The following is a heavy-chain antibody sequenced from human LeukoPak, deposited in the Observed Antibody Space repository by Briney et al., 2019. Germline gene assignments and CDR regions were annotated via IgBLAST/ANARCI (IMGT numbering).Heavy chain of an antibody. CDR2: IYHSGST. CDR1: GVSISGSGHY. D-gene: IGHD3-22*01. CDR3: ARGDYYDSSGYQREYYFDY. V-gene: IGHV4-39*07. Sequence: SETLSLTCAVSGVSISGSGHYWGWIRQPPGKGLEWIGNIYHSGSTYYNPSLKSRVTISVDTSKNQFSLKLSSVTAADTAVYYCARGDYYDSSGYQREYYFDYWGQGTLVTVSS. J-gene: IGHJ4*02.